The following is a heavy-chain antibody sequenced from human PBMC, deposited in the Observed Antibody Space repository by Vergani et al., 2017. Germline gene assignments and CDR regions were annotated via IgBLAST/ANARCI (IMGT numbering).Heavy chain of an antibody. J-gene: IGHJ6*03. V-gene: IGHV3-30*18. CDR3: AKGLNYYYMDV. D-gene: IGHD3-16*01. Sequence: QVQLVESGGGVVQPGRSLKLSCAASGFTFSSYGMHWVRQAPGKGLEWVAVISYDGSNKYYADSVKGRFTISRDNSKNTLYLQMNSLRAEDTAVYYCAKGLNYYYMDVWGKGTTVTVSS. CDR1: GFTFSSYG. CDR2: ISYDGSNK.